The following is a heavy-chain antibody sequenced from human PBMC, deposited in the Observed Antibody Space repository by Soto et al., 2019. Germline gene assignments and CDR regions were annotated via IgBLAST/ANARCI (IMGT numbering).Heavy chain of an antibody. V-gene: IGHV1-69*13. CDR2: IIPIFGPA. CDR1: GGTFSSHS. J-gene: IGHJ6*02. CDR3: ATGSFTSTGGRIGYHYNAMDV. Sequence: SVKVSCKSSGGTFSSHSINWVRQAPGKGLEWMGGIIPIFGPANFAKKFQGRVTITADESTTTAYMELSSLTSEDTAVYYCATGSFTSTGGRIGYHYNAMDVWGQGTTVTVSS. D-gene: IGHD1-1*01.